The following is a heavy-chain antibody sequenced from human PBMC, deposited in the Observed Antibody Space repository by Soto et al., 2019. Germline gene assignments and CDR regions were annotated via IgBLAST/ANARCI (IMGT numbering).Heavy chain of an antibody. V-gene: IGHV4-59*01. Sequence: SENLSLTCTVSGGSISSYYWSWIRQPPGKGLEWIGYIYYSGSTNYNPSLKSRVTISVDTSKNQFSLKLSSVTAADTAVYYCARAWGPYYDFWSGYYTPYYFDYWGQGTLVTVSS. CDR1: GGSISSYY. J-gene: IGHJ4*02. D-gene: IGHD3-3*01. CDR3: ARAWGPYYDFWSGYYTPYYFDY. CDR2: IYYSGST.